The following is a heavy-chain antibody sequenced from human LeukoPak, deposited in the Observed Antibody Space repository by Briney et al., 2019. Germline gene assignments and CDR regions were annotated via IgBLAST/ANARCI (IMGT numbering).Heavy chain of an antibody. Sequence: SETLSLTCTVSGGSIGTGDYYWSWIRQLPGKGLEWIAYIYYGGSTYYNPSLKSRLTISLDTSKNQFSLNLTSVTAADTAVYYCASAGSSSGYNWFDPWGQGTLVTVSS. CDR2: IYYGGST. D-gene: IGHD3-22*01. V-gene: IGHV4-31*03. CDR3: ASAGSSSGYNWFDP. J-gene: IGHJ5*02. CDR1: GGSIGTGDYY.